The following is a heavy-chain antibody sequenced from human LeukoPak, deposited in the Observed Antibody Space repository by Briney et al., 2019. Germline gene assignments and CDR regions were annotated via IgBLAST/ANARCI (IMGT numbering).Heavy chain of an antibody. Sequence: SETLSLTCTVSGGSISSYYWSWIRQPAGKGLEWIGRIYTSGSTNYNPSLKSRVTMSVDTSKNQFSLKLSSVPAADTAVYYCARERVSRITIFGVVSPFDYWGQGTLVTVSS. CDR1: GGSISSYY. CDR3: ARERVSRITIFGVVSPFDY. D-gene: IGHD3-3*01. J-gene: IGHJ4*02. V-gene: IGHV4-4*07. CDR2: IYTSGST.